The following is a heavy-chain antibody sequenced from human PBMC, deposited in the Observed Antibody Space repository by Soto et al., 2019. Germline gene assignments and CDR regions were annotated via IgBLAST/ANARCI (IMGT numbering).Heavy chain of an antibody. CDR1: GGTFSSYT. Sequence: SVKVSCKASGGTFSSYTISWVRQAPGQGLEWMGRIIPILGIANYAQKFQGRVTITADKSTSTAYMELSSLRSEDTAVYYCARAIAAAGKGWFDPWGQGTLVTVSS. D-gene: IGHD6-13*01. V-gene: IGHV1-69*02. CDR3: ARAIAAAGKGWFDP. CDR2: IIPILGIA. J-gene: IGHJ5*02.